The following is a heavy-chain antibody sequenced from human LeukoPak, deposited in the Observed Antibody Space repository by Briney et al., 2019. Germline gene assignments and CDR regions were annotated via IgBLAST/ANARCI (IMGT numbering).Heavy chain of an antibody. CDR3: ARPFNNNWLFDH. D-gene: IGHD1-1*01. Sequence: GALRLSCAASGFTFNSYGMHWVRQPPGKGEERVADIWHDGSNEHYPHSVKDRFTISRDNYKNTPYLQMNSLRAEDTAVYYCARPFNNNWLFDHWGQGTLVTVSS. CDR1: GFTFNSYG. V-gene: IGHV3-33*01. J-gene: IGHJ4*02. CDR2: IWHDGSNE.